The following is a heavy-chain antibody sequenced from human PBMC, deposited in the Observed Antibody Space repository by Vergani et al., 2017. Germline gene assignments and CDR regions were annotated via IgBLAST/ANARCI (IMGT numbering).Heavy chain of an antibody. CDR3: AKDPNLAVAGTIGY. Sequence: VQLVESGGGVVQPGGSLRLSCAASGFTFSSYAMSCVRQAPGKGLEWVSAISGSGGSTYYADSVKGRFTISRDNSKNTLYLQMNRLRAEDTAVYYCAKDPNLAVAGTIGYWGQGTLVTVSS. V-gene: IGHV3-23*04. CDR1: GFTFSSYA. J-gene: IGHJ4*02. D-gene: IGHD6-19*01. CDR2: ISGSGGST.